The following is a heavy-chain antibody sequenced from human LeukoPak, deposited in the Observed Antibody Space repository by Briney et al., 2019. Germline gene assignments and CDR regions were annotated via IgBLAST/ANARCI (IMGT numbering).Heavy chain of an antibody. Sequence: ASVKVACKASGYTFTSYGISWVRQAPGQGLEWMGCISAYNGNINYAQKLQGRVTMTTDTSTSTAYLELRSLRYDDTAVYYCARVLGPLYSSGWSPLAYWGQGTLVTVSS. V-gene: IGHV1-18*01. CDR3: ARVLGPLYSSGWSPLAY. CDR1: GYTFTSYG. D-gene: IGHD6-19*01. CDR2: ISAYNGNI. J-gene: IGHJ4*02.